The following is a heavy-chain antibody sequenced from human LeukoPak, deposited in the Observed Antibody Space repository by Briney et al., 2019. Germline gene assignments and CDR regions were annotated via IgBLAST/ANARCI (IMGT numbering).Heavy chain of an antibody. Sequence: GGSLRLSCAASGFTFSDYEMNWVRQDPGKGLEWVSYISRTGSSIYYADSVQGRFTVSRDNAKNSLYLQMNSLRVDDTAVYYCARDGYYSGGDCSNTPGIFAYWAQGTLVTVSS. CDR2: ISRTGSSI. CDR1: GFTFSDYE. V-gene: IGHV3-48*03. CDR3: ARDGYYSGGDCSNTPGIFAY. J-gene: IGHJ4*02. D-gene: IGHD2-15*01.